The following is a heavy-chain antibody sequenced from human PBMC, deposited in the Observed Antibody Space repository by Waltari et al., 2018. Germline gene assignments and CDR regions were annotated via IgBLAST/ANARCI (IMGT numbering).Heavy chain of an antibody. Sequence: QLQLQESGPGLVKPSETLSLTCTVSGGSISSSSYYWGWIRQPPRKGLEWIWSIYYSGSTHNNPPLRSRVTISVDTTKNQFSRKLSSVTAADTAVYYCARAPSYSSGWYRHYYYGMDVWGQGTTVTVSS. CDR1: GGSISSSSYY. D-gene: IGHD6-19*01. V-gene: IGHV4-39*07. CDR2: IYYSGST. J-gene: IGHJ6*02. CDR3: ARAPSYSSGWYRHYYYGMDV.